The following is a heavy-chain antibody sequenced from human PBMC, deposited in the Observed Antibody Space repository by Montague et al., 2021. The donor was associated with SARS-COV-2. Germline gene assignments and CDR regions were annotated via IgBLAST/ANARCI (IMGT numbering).Heavy chain of an antibody. V-gene: IGHV4-4*02. J-gene: IGHJ4*02. CDR3: ASHPVFQQLYS. Sequence: SETLSLTCAVSGASVSSINWWSWFRQPPGRGLEWFAEIHHTGIINFNPSLRSRGLISLDSSKNQFSLTLNSVTAADTATYYCASHPVFQQLYSWGQGTLVSVS. D-gene: IGHD6-13*01. CDR1: GASVSSINW. CDR2: IHHTGII.